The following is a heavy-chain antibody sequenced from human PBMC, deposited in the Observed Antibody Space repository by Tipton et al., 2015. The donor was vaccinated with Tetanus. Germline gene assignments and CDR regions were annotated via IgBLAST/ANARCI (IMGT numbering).Heavy chain of an antibody. D-gene: IGHD5-12*01. CDR3: ARGPRLLLYYFDS. CDR1: GYTFSKYG. CDR2: IDTDNGKA. J-gene: IGHJ4*02. Sequence: QSGPEVKKPGASVKVSCKASGYTFSKYGISWVRQAPGQGLEWMGWIDTDNGKANYAQRFQDRVTMTSDASSSTVYMELRSLRSDDTAVYYCARGPRLLLYYFDSWGQGTLVTVSS. V-gene: IGHV1-18*01.